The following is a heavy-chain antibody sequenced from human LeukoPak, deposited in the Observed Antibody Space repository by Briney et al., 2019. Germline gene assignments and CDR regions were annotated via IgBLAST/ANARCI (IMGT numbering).Heavy chain of an antibody. V-gene: IGHV4-61*01. CDR2: IYYSGST. CDR3: ARDPQYSSSSDAFDI. Sequence: SETLSLTCTVSGGSVSSGSYYWSWIRQPPGKGLEWIGYIYYSGSTNYNPSLMSRVTISVDTSKNQFSLKVSFVAAADTAVYFCARDPQYSSSSDAFDIWGQGTMVTVSS. D-gene: IGHD6-13*01. CDR1: GGSVSSGSYY. J-gene: IGHJ3*02.